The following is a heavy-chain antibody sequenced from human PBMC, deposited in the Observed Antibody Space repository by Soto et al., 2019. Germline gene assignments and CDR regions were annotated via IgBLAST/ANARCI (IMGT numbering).Heavy chain of an antibody. Sequence: ASVKVSCKASGYTFTGYYMHCVRQAPGQVLEWMGWINPNSGGTNYAQKFQGWVTMTRDTSISTAYMELSRLRSDDTAVYYCARSRARVVVAATLGLHFDYWGQGTLVTVSS. V-gene: IGHV1-2*04. CDR2: INPNSGGT. CDR3: ARSRARVVVAATLGLHFDY. CDR1: GYTFTGYY. J-gene: IGHJ4*02. D-gene: IGHD2-15*01.